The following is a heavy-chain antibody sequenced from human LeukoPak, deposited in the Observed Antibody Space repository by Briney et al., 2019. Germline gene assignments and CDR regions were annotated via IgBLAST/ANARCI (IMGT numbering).Heavy chain of an antibody. Sequence: GGSLRLSCVVSGFTFSSYWMSWVRQVPGKGLEWVANIKQDGSEKYYVDSVKGRFTMSRDNAKNSLYLQMNSLRAEDTAVYYCARVQWELRGVGSYFEYWGQGALVTASS. J-gene: IGHJ4*02. V-gene: IGHV3-7*01. CDR2: IKQDGSEK. CDR3: ARVQWELRGVGSYFEY. D-gene: IGHD1-26*01. CDR1: GFTFSSYW.